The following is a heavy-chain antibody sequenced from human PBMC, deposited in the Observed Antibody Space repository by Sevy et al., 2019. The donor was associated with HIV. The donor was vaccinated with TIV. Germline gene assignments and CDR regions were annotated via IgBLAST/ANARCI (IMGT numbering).Heavy chain of an antibody. CDR1: GFTFSSYA. J-gene: IGHJ4*02. CDR2: ISYDGSNK. D-gene: IGHD6-13*01. Sequence: GGSLRLSCAASGFTFSSYAMHWVRQAPGKGLEWVAVISYDGSNKYYADSVKGRFTISRDNSKNTLYLQMYSLRTEDTAVYYCARGVIDSSSWYEGGQGLDYWGQGTLVTVSS. V-gene: IGHV3-30-3*01. CDR3: ARGVIDSSSWYEGGQGLDY.